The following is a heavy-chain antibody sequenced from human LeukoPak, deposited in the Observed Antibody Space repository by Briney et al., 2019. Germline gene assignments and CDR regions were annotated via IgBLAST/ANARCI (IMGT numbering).Heavy chain of an antibody. Sequence: GGSLRLSCAASGFTFSDYAMHWVRQAPGKGLEWVAVIGYDGSNKYDADSVKGRFTISRDNSKNMMYLQMNSLRAEDTAVYYCARDTGYNTFDYWGQGTLVTVSS. D-gene: IGHD5-24*01. CDR3: ARDTGYNTFDY. CDR1: GFTFSDYA. J-gene: IGHJ4*02. V-gene: IGHV3-33*01. CDR2: IGYDGSNK.